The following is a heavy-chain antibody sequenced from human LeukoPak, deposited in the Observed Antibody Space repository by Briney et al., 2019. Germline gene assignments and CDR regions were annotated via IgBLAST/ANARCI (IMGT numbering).Heavy chain of an antibody. J-gene: IGHJ4*02. CDR2: DDYSGGT. CDR1: SDFFSSVTDY. Sequence: SETLSLTCTVSSDFFSSVTDYWAWIRQAPGKGLEWIASDDYSGGTYYNPSLESRVAISADMSRNQISLKLSSVTAADTALYYCARERGEEYSSGWYKTNFFDTWGQGTRVTVSS. CDR3: ARERGEEYSSGWYKTNFFDT. V-gene: IGHV4-39*07. D-gene: IGHD6-19*01.